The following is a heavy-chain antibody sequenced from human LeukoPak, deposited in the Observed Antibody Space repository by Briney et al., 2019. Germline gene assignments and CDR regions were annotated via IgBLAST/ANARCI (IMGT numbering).Heavy chain of an antibody. D-gene: IGHD3-16*02. V-gene: IGHV3-30*18. CDR1: GFTFSSYG. CDR2: ISYDGSNK. Sequence: PGGSLRLSCAASGFTFSSYGMHWVRQAPGKGLEWVAVISYDGSNKYYADSVEGRFTISRDNSKNTLYLQMNSLRAEDTAVYYCAKDSLRLGELSFTLDYWGQGTLVTVSS. J-gene: IGHJ4*02. CDR3: AKDSLRLGELSFTLDY.